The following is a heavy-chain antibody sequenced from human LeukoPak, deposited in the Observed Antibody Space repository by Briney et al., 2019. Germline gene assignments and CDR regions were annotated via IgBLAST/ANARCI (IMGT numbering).Heavy chain of an antibody. J-gene: IGHJ6*03. D-gene: IGHD3-16*01. Sequence: SETLSLTCAVSGGSVNSGGYSWSWIRQPPGKGLEWIGYIYNSGSTYYNSSLKSRLTISVDTSKNQFSLKLNSVTAADTAVYYCARSTYVWGNKPPHYMDVWGKGTTVTVSS. CDR2: IYNSGST. V-gene: IGHV4-30-4*07. CDR1: GGSVNSGGYS. CDR3: ARSTYVWGNKPPHYMDV.